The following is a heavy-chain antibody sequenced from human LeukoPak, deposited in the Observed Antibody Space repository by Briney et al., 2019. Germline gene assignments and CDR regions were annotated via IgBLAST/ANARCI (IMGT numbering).Heavy chain of an antibody. J-gene: IGHJ5*02. D-gene: IGHD3-22*01. V-gene: IGHV1-18*01. CDR2: ISAYNGNT. Sequence: GASVKVSRKASGYTFTSYGISWVRQAPGQGLEWMGWISAYNGNTNYAQKLQGRVTMTTDTSTSTAYMELRSLRSDDTAVYYCARDLGDVYYYDSSGRPNWFDPWGQGTLVTVSS. CDR1: GYTFTSYG. CDR3: ARDLGDVYYYDSSGRPNWFDP.